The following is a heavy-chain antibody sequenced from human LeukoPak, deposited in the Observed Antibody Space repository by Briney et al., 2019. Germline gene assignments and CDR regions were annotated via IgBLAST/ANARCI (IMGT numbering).Heavy chain of an antibody. CDR2: ISGSGGST. V-gene: IGHV3-23*01. Sequence: TGGSLRLFCAASGFTFSSYAMSWVRQAPGRGLEWVTAISGSGGSTYYADSVKGRFTISRDNSKNTLYLQMNKLRAEDTAVYFCAKAWTYYYDSRLDYWGQGTLVTVSS. CDR1: GFTFSSYA. J-gene: IGHJ4*02. D-gene: IGHD3-22*01. CDR3: AKAWTYYYDSRLDY.